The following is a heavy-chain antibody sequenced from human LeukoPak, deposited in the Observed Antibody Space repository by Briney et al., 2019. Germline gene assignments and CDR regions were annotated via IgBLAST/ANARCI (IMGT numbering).Heavy chain of an antibody. CDR2: IVVGSGNT. CDR3: AADNSCSGGSCYPPELDY. V-gene: IGHV1-58*02. CDR1: GFTFTSSA. Sequence: GASVKVSCKAFGFTFTSSAMQWVRQARGQRLEWIGWIVVGSGNTNYAQKFQERVTITRDMSTSTAYMELSSLRSEDTAVYYCAADNSCSGGSCYPPELDYWGQGTLVTVSS. J-gene: IGHJ4*02. D-gene: IGHD2-15*01.